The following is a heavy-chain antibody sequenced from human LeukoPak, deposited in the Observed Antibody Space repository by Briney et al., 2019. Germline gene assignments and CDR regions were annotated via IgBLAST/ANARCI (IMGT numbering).Heavy chain of an antibody. Sequence: ASVKVSCKASGYTFTGYYMHWVRQAPGQGLEWMGWINPNSGGTNYAQKFQGRVTMTRDTSISTAYMELSRLRSDDTAVYYCARDSSMVRGVIKEDLGYWGQGTLVTVSS. J-gene: IGHJ4*02. D-gene: IGHD3-10*01. CDR2: INPNSGGT. CDR1: GYTFTGYY. CDR3: ARDSSMVRGVIKEDLGY. V-gene: IGHV1-2*02.